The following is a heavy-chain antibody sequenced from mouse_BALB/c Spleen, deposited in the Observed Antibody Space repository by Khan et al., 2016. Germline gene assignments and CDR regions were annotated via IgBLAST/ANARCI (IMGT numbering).Heavy chain of an antibody. Sequence: QIQLVQSGPELKKPGETVKISCKASGDTFTNYGMNWVRQAPGKGLKWMGWINTYSGEPTYADDFKGRFAFSLETSASTAYLQIINHTYDNMDTSCCARWDMAYWGQGTLVTVSA. CDR2: INTYSGEP. J-gene: IGHJ3*01. CDR1: GDTFTNYG. V-gene: IGHV9-1*02. CDR3: ARWDMAY. D-gene: IGHD4-1*01.